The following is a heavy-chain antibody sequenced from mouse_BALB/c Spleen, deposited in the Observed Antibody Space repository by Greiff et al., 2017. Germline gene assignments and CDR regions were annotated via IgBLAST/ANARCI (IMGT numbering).Heavy chain of an antibody. D-gene: IGHD3-1*01. CDR2: IYPYNGGT. CDR3: ARGLRYAMDY. V-gene: IGHV1S29*02. CDR1: GYTFTDYN. J-gene: IGHJ4*01. Sequence: EVQLQQSGPELVKPGASVKISCKASGYTFTDYNMHWVKQSHGKSLEWIGYIYPYNGGTGYNQKFQSKATLTVDNSSSTAYMELRSLTSEDSAVYYCARGLRYAMDYWGQGTSVTVSS.